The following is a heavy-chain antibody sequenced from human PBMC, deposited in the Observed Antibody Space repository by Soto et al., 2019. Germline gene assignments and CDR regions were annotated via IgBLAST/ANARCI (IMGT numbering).Heavy chain of an antibody. Sequence: EVQLLESGGGLVQPGGSLRLSCAASGFTFSSYVMSWVRQAPGKGLEWVSAISGSGGSTYYADSVKGRFTISRDNSKNTLYLQMNSLRAEDTAVYYCAKGPWFGELLPDYWGQGTLVTVSS. V-gene: IGHV3-23*01. CDR1: GFTFSSYV. CDR3: AKGPWFGELLPDY. D-gene: IGHD3-10*01. J-gene: IGHJ4*02. CDR2: ISGSGGST.